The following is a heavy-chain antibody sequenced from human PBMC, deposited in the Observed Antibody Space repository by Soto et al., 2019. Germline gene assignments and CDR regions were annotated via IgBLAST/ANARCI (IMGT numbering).Heavy chain of an antibody. V-gene: IGHV3-48*02. J-gene: IGHJ6*02. CDR3: ARDGRVDYGDYGAPTGYYYGMDV. D-gene: IGHD4-17*01. CDR1: GFTFSSYS. CDR2: ISSSSSTI. Sequence: GGSLRLSCAASGFTFSSYSMNWVRQAPGKGLEWVSYISSSSSTIYYADSVKGRFTISRDNAKNSLYLQMNSLRDEDTAVYYCARDGRVDYGDYGAPTGYYYGMDVWGQGTTVTVSS.